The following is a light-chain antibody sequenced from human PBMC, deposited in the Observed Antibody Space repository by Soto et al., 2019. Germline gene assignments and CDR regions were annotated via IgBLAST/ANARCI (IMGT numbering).Light chain of an antibody. Sequence: QSVLTQPPSVSGAPGQRVTISCTGSSSNIGPTYDVHWYQQLPGTAPKLLIYANTNRPSGVPDRFSGSKSVTSASLAITGLQAEDEADYYCQSYDSSLNGYVFGTGTKHTVL. CDR1: SSNIGPTYD. V-gene: IGLV1-40*01. CDR3: QSYDSSLNGYV. J-gene: IGLJ1*01. CDR2: ANT.